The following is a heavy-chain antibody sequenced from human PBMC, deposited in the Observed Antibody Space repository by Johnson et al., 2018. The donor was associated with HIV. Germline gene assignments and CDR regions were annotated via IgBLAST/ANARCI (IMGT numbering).Heavy chain of an antibody. CDR1: GFSFSSYA. D-gene: IGHD3-3*01. CDR3: AAYYDFWSGSYTSGFDI. J-gene: IGHJ3*02. V-gene: IGHV3-30*04. CDR2: ISYDGSNQ. Sequence: VQLVESGGGVVQPGRSLRLSCAASGFSFSSYAMHWVHQAPGKGLEWVAVISYDGSNQYYADSVKGRFTISRDNSKNTVFLQMNSLRPEDTAMYYCAAYYDFWSGSYTSGFDIWGQGTMVTVSS.